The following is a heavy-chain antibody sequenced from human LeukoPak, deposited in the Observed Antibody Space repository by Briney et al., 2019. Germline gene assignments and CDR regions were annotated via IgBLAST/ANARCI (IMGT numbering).Heavy chain of an antibody. CDR2: IHHDGRI. Sequence: SETLSLTCDVSGGSIDSTNWRNWVRQPPGKGLEWIGEIHHDGRINYNPSLKSRVTLSVDKSKNQFSLRLNSVTAADTAMYYCARSHDHLWGNYPDYWGQGTLVTVSS. V-gene: IGHV4/OR15-8*01. CDR1: GGSIDSTNW. D-gene: IGHD3-16*02. J-gene: IGHJ4*02. CDR3: ARSHDHLWGNYPDY.